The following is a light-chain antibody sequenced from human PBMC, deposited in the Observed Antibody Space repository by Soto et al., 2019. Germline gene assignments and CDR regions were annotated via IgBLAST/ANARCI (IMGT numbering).Light chain of an antibody. CDR3: ASHTTSNTRV. Sequence: QSALTQPASVSGSPGRSIAISCTGTSSDVGAYDYVSWYQQHPDKAPKLIIYEVSHRPAGVSNRFSASKYVNTATLTISGLQTGDEADYYCASHTTSNTRVFGTGTKVTVL. V-gene: IGLV2-14*03. J-gene: IGLJ1*01. CDR2: EVS. CDR1: SSDVGAYDY.